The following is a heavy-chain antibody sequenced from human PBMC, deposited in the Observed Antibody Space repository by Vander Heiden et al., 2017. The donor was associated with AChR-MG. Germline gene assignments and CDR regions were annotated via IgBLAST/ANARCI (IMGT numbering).Heavy chain of an antibody. V-gene: IGHV3-74*03. CDR2: INSDGTTT. J-gene: IGHJ6*02. CDR3: ARDNSYGLDV. D-gene: IGHD4-4*01. Sequence: EVQLVESGGGLVEPRGSLRLSCAASGFTFSTRRMPWVRQDPGKGLVWVSYINSDGTTTTYADSVKGRFTIARDNAKNTVYLQTNSLRVEDTGLYYCARDNSYGLDVWGQGTTVTVSS. CDR1: GFTFSTRR.